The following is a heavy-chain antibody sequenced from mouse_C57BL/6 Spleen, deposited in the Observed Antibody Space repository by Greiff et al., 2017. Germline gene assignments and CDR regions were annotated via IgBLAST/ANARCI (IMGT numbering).Heavy chain of an antibody. CDR1: GFTFSSYA. V-gene: IGHV5-4*01. J-gene: IGHJ3*01. D-gene: IGHD3-2*02. CDR3: AREESSGPFAY. CDR2: ISDGGSYT. Sequence: EVKLMESGGGLVKPGGSLKLSCAASGFTFSSYAMSWVRQTPEKRLEWVATISDGGSYTYYPDNVKGRFTIARDTAKNNLYLQMSHLKSEDTAMYYCAREESSGPFAYWGQGTLVTVSA.